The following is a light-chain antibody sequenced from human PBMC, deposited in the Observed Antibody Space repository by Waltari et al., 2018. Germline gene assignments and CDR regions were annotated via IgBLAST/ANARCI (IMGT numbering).Light chain of an antibody. V-gene: IGLV3-1*01. CDR2: QES. CDR1: KLGDTY. CDR3: QAWDSSTAGV. Sequence: SYELTQPPSVSVSPGQTASTPCPGGKLGDTYAGWYQQKPGQYPVLVIYQESKRPSGIPERFSGSNSGNTATLTISGTQAMDEADYYCQAWDSSTAGVFGTGTKVTVL. J-gene: IGLJ1*01.